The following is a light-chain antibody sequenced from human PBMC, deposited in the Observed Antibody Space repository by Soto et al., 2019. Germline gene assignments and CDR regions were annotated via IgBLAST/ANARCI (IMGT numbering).Light chain of an antibody. J-gene: IGKJ1*01. CDR2: RAS. CDR3: QQYNNWPLT. V-gene: IGKV3-15*01. CDR1: QSVSSN. Sequence: EIVMTQSPATLSVSPGERATLSCRASQSVSSNSAWYQQKPGQAPRLLIYRASPRATGIPARFSGSGSGTEFTLTISRPQSEDFAVYYCQQYNNWPLTFGQGTKVDI.